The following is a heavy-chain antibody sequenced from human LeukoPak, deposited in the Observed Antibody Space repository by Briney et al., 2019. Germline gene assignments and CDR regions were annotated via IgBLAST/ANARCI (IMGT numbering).Heavy chain of an antibody. CDR2: ISSSSSYL. CDR3: ARGAYYVDS. Sequence: GGSLRLSCAASGFTFSSYSMNWVRQAPGKGLEWVSSISSSSSYLNYADSVKGRFTISRDNAKNSLYLQLSSLRAEDTAVYYCARGAYYVDSWGQGTLITVSS. J-gene: IGHJ4*02. CDR1: GFTFSSYS. V-gene: IGHV3-21*01.